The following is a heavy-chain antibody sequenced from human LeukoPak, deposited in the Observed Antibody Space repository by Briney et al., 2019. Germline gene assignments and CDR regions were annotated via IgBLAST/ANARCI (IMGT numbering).Heavy chain of an antibody. D-gene: IGHD1-14*01. V-gene: IGHV1-69*06. J-gene: IGHJ4*02. CDR1: RGTFSSYA. CDR2: IIPIFGTA. Sequence: SVKVSCKASRGTFSSYAISWVRQAPGQGLEWMGGIIPIFGTANYAQKVQGRVTISADKSTSTAYKGLSCLRSEDTAVYYCAREREEGIQFDYWGQGTLVTVSS. CDR3: AREREEGIQFDY.